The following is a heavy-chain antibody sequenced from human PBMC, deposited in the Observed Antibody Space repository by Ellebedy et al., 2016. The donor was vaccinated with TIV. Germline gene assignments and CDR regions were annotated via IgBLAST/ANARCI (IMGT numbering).Heavy chain of an antibody. CDR1: AYSFINYW. Sequence: PGGSLRLSCQGSAYSFINYWIVWVRQMPGRGLEWMGIIDLSDSDTRYSPSFQGQVTISADRSVTTAYLHFNSLKPSDTAVYYCAKLGHRATPDDSWGQGTLVTV. V-gene: IGHV5-51*01. CDR2: IDLSDSDT. CDR3: AKLGHRATPDDS. J-gene: IGHJ4*02. D-gene: IGHD1-14*01.